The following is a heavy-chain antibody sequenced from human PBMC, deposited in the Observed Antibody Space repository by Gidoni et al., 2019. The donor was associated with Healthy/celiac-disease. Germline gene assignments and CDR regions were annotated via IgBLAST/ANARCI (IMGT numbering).Heavy chain of an antibody. Sequence: QVQLQESGPGLVKPSETLSLTCTVSGGSISSYYWSWIRQPPGKGLEWIGYIYYSGSTNYNPSLKSRVTISVDTSKNQFSLKLSSVTAADTAVYYCARERVVIGADGMDVWGQGTTVTVSS. J-gene: IGHJ6*02. V-gene: IGHV4-59*01. D-gene: IGHD2-21*01. CDR1: GGSISSYY. CDR2: IYYSGST. CDR3: ARERVVIGADGMDV.